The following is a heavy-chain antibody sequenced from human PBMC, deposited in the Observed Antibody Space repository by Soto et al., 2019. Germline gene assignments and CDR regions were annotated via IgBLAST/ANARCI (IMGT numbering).Heavy chain of an antibody. J-gene: IGHJ4*02. V-gene: IGHV4-59*01. CDR1: GSSISNVF. CDR3: ARGHSWELFH. Sequence: SATLSLTFTLSGSSISNVFWNWFRPPPGNGLEWIGYINDSGSTKYNPSLTSRAAISIDPSKSQFSLKLTSVTAAYTAVYFCARGHSWELFHWGPGMVVTSPQ. D-gene: IGHD1-26*01. CDR2: INDSGST.